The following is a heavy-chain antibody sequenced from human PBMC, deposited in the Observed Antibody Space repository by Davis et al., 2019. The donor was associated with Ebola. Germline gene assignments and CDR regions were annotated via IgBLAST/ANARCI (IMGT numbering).Heavy chain of an antibody. D-gene: IGHD3-10*01. Sequence: PGGSLRLSCAAASGFAFSIHWMTWVRQAPGKGLEWVASMSFHERHTAYIDSVKGRFTVSRDNSKNTLYLQMNSLRPEDTALYFCAKEYCPDSGPYCTYFAVWGQGTQVTVSS. CDR2: MSFHERHT. CDR3: AKEYCPDSGPYCTYFAV. CDR1: GFAFSIHW. V-gene: IGHV3-30*18. J-gene: IGHJ4*02.